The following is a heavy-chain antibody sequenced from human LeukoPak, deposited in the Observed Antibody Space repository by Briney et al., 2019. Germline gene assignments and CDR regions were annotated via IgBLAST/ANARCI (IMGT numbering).Heavy chain of an antibody. V-gene: IGHV1-69*04. CDR2: IIPIFGIA. CDR3: ARDNSGYSNYNSYYYGMDV. J-gene: IGHJ6*02. Sequence: SVKVSCKAAGGTFSSYAISWVRQAPGQGLEWMGRIIPIFGIANYAQKFQGRVTITADKSTSTAYMELSSLRSEDTAVYYCARDNSGYSNYNSYYYGMDVWGQGTTVTVSS. D-gene: IGHD4-11*01. CDR1: GGTFSSYA.